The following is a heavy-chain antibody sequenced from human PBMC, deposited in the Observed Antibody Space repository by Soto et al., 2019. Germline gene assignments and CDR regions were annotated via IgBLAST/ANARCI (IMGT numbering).Heavy chain of an antibody. CDR2: INHSGGT. V-gene: IGHV4-34*01. J-gene: IGHJ4*02. Sequence: QVQLQQWGAGLLKPSETLSLTCAVHGGSLRNYYWSWIRQSPGKGLVWIGEINHSGGTNYNPSLKRRATTSTDTPKHRFSLQRSSVPAADTAVYYCARGPRCGPYGDYWGQGALVTASS. D-gene: IGHD3-10*01. CDR3: ARGPRCGPYGDY. CDR1: GGSLRNYY.